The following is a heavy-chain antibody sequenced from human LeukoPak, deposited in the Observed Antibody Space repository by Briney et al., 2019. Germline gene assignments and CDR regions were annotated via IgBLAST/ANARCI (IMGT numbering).Heavy chain of an antibody. CDR2: IYYSGST. Sequence: PSETLSLTCTVSGGSISSYYWSWIRQPPGKGLEWIGYIYYSGSTNYNPSLKSRVTISLDTSKNQFSLKLSSVTAADTAVYYCARDPYGDYDFDYWGQGTLVTVSS. J-gene: IGHJ4*02. V-gene: IGHV4-59*01. CDR3: ARDPYGDYDFDY. D-gene: IGHD4-17*01. CDR1: GGSISSYY.